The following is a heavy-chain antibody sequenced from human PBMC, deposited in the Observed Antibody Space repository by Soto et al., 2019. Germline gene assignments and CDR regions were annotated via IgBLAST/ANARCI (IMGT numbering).Heavy chain of an antibody. J-gene: IGHJ4*02. V-gene: IGHV3-49*04. CDR1: GFNFAAYT. CDR2: IRRMAYGGTT. CDR3: SRSLAIDFDS. Sequence: EVQLVESGGGLVQPGRSLRLSCSASGFNFAAYTMSWVRLTPGKGLEWVGFIRRMAYGGTTDYAASVKGRFTISRDDSRKIVYLQMSRLKIEDTAVYYCSRSLAIDFDSWGQGTLVTVSS.